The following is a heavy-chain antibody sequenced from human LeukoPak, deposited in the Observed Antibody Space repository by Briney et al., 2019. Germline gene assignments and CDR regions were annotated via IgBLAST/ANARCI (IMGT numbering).Heavy chain of an antibody. CDR3: AREYCSGGSCYSENWFDP. CDR1: GFTVSSNY. J-gene: IGHJ5*02. CDR2: IYSGGST. Sequence: GGSLRLSCAASGFTVSSNYMSWVRQAPGKGLEWVSVIYSGGSTYYADSVKGRFTISRHNSKNTLYLQMNSLRAEDTAVYYCAREYCSGGSCYSENWFDPWGQGTLVTVSS. V-gene: IGHV3-53*04. D-gene: IGHD2-15*01.